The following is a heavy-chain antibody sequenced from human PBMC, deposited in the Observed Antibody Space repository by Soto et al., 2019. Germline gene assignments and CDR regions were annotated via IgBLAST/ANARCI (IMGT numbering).Heavy chain of an antibody. J-gene: IGHJ5*02. CDR3: ARDAGYARQFDP. D-gene: IGHD2-8*01. V-gene: IGHV3-48*01. Sequence: EVQLVESGGGLVQPGGSLRLSCAASGFTFRSYIMNWVRQAPGKGLEWVSYISSGSSTIYYADSVKGRFTISRDNAKNSLYLQMNSLRVEDTAVYYCARDAGYARQFDPWGQGTLVTVSA. CDR1: GFTFRSYI. CDR2: ISSGSSTI.